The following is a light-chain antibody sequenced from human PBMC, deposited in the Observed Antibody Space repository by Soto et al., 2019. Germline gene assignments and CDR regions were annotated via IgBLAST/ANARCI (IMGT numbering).Light chain of an antibody. J-gene: IGKJ4*01. CDR2: EVF. CDR3: MQTIQPLLS. Sequence: DVVMTQTPLSLSVTPGQPASISCKSSQGLLHTDGKTYLYWDLQKPGHPPQRLIYEVFNLFSGVPYRFSGSEPGTDFPLKISRVEAEDVGTYYCMQTIQPLLSVSGGTKVEI. CDR1: QGLLHTDGKTY. V-gene: IGKV2D-29*01.